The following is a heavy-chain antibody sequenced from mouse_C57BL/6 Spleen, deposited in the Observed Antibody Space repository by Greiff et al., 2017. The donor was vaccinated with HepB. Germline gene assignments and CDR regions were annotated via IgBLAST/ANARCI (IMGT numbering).Heavy chain of an antibody. Sequence: EVQLQQSGPELVKPGASVKISCKASGYSFTGYYMNWVKQSPEKSLEWIGEINPSTGGTTYNQKFKAKATLTVDKSSSTAYMQLKSLTSEDSAVYYCARSIYYDYDVAYWGQGTLVTVSA. D-gene: IGHD2-4*01. CDR1: GYSFTGYY. CDR3: ARSIYYDYDVAY. CDR2: INPSTGGT. J-gene: IGHJ3*01. V-gene: IGHV1-42*01.